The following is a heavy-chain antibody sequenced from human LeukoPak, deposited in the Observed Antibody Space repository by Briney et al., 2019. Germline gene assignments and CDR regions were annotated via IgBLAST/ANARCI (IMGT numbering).Heavy chain of an antibody. J-gene: IGHJ4*02. V-gene: IGHV4-39*01. CDR2: IYYSGST. D-gene: IGHD6-13*01. CDR3: ARRIFIAAAGNNFDY. CDR1: GGSISSSSYY. Sequence: SETLSLTCTVSGGSISSSSYYWGWIRQPPGKGLEWIGSIYYSGSTYYNPSLKSRVTISVDTSKNQFSLKLSSVTAADTAVYYCARRIFIAAAGNNFDYWGQGTLVTVSS.